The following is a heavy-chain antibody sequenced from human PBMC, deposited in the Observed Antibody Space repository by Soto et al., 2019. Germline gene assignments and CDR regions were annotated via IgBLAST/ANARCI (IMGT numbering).Heavy chain of an antibody. CDR3: AWWSWTKGEPTFDY. J-gene: IGHJ4*02. V-gene: IGHV5-51*01. D-gene: IGHD2-15*01. Sequence: TGESLKISCKGSGYSFTSYWIGWVRQMPGKGLEWMGIIYPGDSDTRYSPSFQGQVTISADKSISTAYLQMNSLRAEDTAVYYCAWWSWTKGEPTFDYWGQGTLVTVSS. CDR1: GYSFTSYW. CDR2: IYPGDSDT.